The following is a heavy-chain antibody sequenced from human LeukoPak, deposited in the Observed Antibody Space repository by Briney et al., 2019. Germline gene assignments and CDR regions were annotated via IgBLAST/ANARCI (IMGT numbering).Heavy chain of an antibody. CDR3: AREAGLSAFDI. CDR1: GFTFSNYA. D-gene: IGHD3-16*02. CDR2: ISGSGDTT. J-gene: IGHJ3*02. V-gene: IGHV3-23*01. Sequence: GGSLRLSCAASGFTFSNYAMSWVRQAPGKGLEWISGISGSGDTTYYADSVKGRFTISRDNSKNTLYLQMNSLRAEDTAVYYCAREAGLSAFDIWGQGTMVTVSS.